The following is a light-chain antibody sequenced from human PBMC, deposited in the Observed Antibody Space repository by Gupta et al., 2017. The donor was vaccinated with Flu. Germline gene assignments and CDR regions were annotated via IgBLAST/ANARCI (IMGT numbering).Light chain of an antibody. CDR2: GAS. CDR1: QSVSSSY. CDR3: QQYGSSPQT. J-gene: IGKJ1*01. V-gene: IGKV3-20*01. Sequence: EFVLPQSPGTLSLSPGERATLSCRASQSVSSSYLAWYQQKPVQAPRLLIYGASSRATGIPDRFSGSGSGTDFTLTISRLEPEDFAVYYCQQYGSSPQTFGQGTKVEIK.